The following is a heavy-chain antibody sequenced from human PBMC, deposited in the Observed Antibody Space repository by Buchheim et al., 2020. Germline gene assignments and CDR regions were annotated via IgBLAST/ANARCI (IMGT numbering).Heavy chain of an antibody. CDR1: GGSVISGDYY. D-gene: IGHD1-1*01. CDR3: ARDSGHFDY. J-gene: IGHJ4*02. CDR2: IYYSGST. Sequence: QVQLQESGPGLVKPSETLSLTCTVSGGSVISGDYYWSWIRQPPGKGLDWIGYIYYSGSTNYNPSLKSRVTISAATSQYQLSLKLSSVTAADTAVYYCARDSGHFDYWGQGTL. V-gene: IGHV4-61*08.